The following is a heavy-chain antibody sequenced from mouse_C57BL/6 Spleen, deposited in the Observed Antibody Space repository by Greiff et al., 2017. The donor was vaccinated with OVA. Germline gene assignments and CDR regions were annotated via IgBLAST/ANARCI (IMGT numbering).Heavy chain of an antibody. CDR1: GYSITNGNHW. J-gene: IGHJ1*03. Sequence: EVQVVESGPALVKPSQTVSLTCTVTGYSITNGNHWWNWIRQVSGSKLEWIGYISSSGSTDSNPSLKSRISITRDTSKNQLFLQLNSVTTEDIATYYCARDDSITTVPYWYFDVWGTGTTVTVSS. D-gene: IGHD1-1*01. CDR2: ISSSGST. CDR3: ARDDSITTVPYWYFDV. V-gene: IGHV3-4*01.